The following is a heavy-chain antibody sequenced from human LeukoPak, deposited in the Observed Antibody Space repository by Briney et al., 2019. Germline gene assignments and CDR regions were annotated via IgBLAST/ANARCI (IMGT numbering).Heavy chain of an antibody. V-gene: IGHV3-21*01. J-gene: IGHJ5*02. CDR2: ISSSSSYI. D-gene: IGHD2-15*01. CDR1: GFTFSSYS. Sequence: GGSLRLSCAASGFTFSSYSMNWVRQAPGKGLEWVSSISSSSSYIYYADSVKGRFTISRDNAKNSLYLQMNSLRAEDTAVYYCARGAPDIVVVVARPNWFDPWGQGTLVTVSS. CDR3: ARGAPDIVVVVARPNWFDP.